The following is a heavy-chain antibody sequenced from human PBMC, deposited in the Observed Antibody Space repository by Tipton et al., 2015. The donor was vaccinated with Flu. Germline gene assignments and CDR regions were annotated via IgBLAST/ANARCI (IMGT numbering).Heavy chain of an antibody. CDR3: ARHTGDSVRGVIDY. V-gene: IGHV4-38-2*01. CDR1: GDSIGSPYF. D-gene: IGHD3-10*02. J-gene: IGHJ4*02. Sequence: TLSLTCSVSGDSIGSPYFWGWIRQPPGKGLEWIGNVHQTGSTYYNPSLRSRITITVDRPKNHFSLRLTSVTAADTAVYYCARHTGDSVRGVIDYWGQGTLVTVSS. CDR2: VHQTGST.